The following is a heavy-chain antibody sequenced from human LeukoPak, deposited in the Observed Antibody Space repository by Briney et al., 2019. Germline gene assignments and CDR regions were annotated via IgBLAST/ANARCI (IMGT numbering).Heavy chain of an antibody. J-gene: IGHJ4*02. CDR3: ARAGYSSGWYDFDY. CDR2: TSYDESHK. CDR1: GFTFSNYT. Sequence: PGGSLRLSCAASGFTFSNYTMHWVRQAPGKGLKWVAVTSYDESHKYYADSVKGRFNISRDNSKNTLYLQIKSLRAEDTAVYYCARAGYSSGWYDFDYWGQGTLVTVSS. V-gene: IGHV3-30*04. D-gene: IGHD6-19*01.